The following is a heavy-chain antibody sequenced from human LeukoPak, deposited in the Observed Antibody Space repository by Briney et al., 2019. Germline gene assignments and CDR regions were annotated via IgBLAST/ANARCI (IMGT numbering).Heavy chain of an antibody. CDR2: IKQDGSEK. CDR3: AKNNPPDN. J-gene: IGHJ4*02. CDR1: GFTFSSSW. Sequence: QTGGSLRLSCVASGFTFSSSWMSWVRQAPGKGLEWVANIKQDGSEKSYVESVRGRFTISRDNAKNSLYLQLNSLRAEDTALYYCAKNNPPDNWGRGTLSPSP. V-gene: IGHV3-7*03.